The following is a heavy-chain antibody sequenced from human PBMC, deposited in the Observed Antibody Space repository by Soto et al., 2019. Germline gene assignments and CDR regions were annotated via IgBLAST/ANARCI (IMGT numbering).Heavy chain of an antibody. CDR3: GTVFDV. D-gene: IGHD4-17*01. CDR2: IDTDGGGT. V-gene: IGHV3-74*01. CDR1: GFTFRSHR. J-gene: IGHJ4*02. Sequence: EVQLVESGGGLVQPGGSLRVSCAASGFTFRSHRIHWVRQAPGKGLEWVSRIDTDGGGTSYADSVKGRFTISTDNAENTVYLQMNGLSVEDTAGYYCGTVFDVWGQGTLVTVSS.